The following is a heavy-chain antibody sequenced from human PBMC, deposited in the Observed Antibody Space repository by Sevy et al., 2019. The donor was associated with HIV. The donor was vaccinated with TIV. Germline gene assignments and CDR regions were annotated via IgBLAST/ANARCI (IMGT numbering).Heavy chain of an antibody. D-gene: IGHD5-12*01. CDR2: ISSTGSHK. CDR3: AREAGYTTTWSPGNY. CDR1: GFNFRTHA. J-gene: IGHJ4*02. V-gene: IGHV3-30-3*01. Sequence: GGSLRLSCAASGFNFRTHAMHWVRQPPGKGLEWVAVISSTGSHKYYANSVRGRFTISRDNYEKTLSLQMNGLRLDDTGLYYCAREAGYTTTWSPGNYWGLGTLVTVSS.